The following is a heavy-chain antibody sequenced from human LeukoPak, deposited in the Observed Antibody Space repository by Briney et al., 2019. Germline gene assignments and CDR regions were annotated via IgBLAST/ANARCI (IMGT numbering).Heavy chain of an antibody. CDR1: GFTFSSHA. CDR3: ARPTRDFDY. D-gene: IGHD5-24*01. Sequence: GGSLRLSCSVAGFTFSSHAMHWVRQAPGRGLEYVSTINDDGGLTYYADSVKGRFTVSRDNSKNTLYLQMNSLRAEDTAVYYCARPTRDFDYWGQGTLVTVSS. J-gene: IGHJ4*02. CDR2: INDDGGLT. V-gene: IGHV3-64*04.